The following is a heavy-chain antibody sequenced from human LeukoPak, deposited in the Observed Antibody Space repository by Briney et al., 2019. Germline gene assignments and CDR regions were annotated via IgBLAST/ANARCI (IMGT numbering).Heavy chain of an antibody. CDR2: ISGSGGST. CDR3: AKDQGGSGAVFDY. D-gene: IGHD3-10*01. J-gene: IGHJ4*02. Sequence: GGSLRLSCAASGFTYSSYAMSWVRQAPGKGLEWVSAISGSGGSTYYADSVKGRFTISRDNSKNTLYLQMNSLRAEDTAVYYCAKDQGGSGAVFDYWGQGTLVTVSS. V-gene: IGHV3-23*01. CDR1: GFTYSSYA.